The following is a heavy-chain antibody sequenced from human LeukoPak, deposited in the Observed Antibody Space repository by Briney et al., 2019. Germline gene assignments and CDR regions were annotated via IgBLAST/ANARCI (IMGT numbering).Heavy chain of an antibody. CDR1: GGTFSSYA. V-gene: IGHV1-69*04. CDR3: ARDRRIMAGYYYDSSGYNL. Sequence: SVRVSCKASGGTFSSYAISWVRQAPGQGLEWMGRIIPILGIANYAQKFQGRVTITADKSTSTAYMELSSLRSEDTAVYYCARDRRIMAGYYYDSSGYNLWGQGTLVTVSS. J-gene: IGHJ5*02. D-gene: IGHD3-22*01. CDR2: IIPILGIA.